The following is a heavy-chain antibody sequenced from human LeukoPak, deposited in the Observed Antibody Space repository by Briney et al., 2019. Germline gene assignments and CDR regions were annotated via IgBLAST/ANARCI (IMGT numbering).Heavy chain of an antibody. V-gene: IGHV3-9*01. D-gene: IGHD6-13*01. J-gene: IGHJ4*02. CDR1: GFTFDDYA. Sequence: GGSLRLSCAASGFTFDDYAMHWVRQAPGKGLEWVSGISWNSGSIGYADSVKGRFTISRDDAKNSLSLQMNSLRAEDTAVYYCARETPQSSSWTAFDYWGQGTLVTVSS. CDR2: ISWNSGSI. CDR3: ARETPQSSSWTAFDY.